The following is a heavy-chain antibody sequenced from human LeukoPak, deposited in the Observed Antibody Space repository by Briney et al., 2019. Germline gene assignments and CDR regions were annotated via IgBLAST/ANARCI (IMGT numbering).Heavy chain of an antibody. D-gene: IGHD3-3*01. J-gene: IGHJ4*02. CDR1: GFTFSSYP. CDR3: AKDRERFLEWLLFDY. Sequence: GGSLRLSCAASGFTFSSYPMSWVRQAPGKGLEWVSSITGSGVGTYYADSVKGRFTISRDNSKNTLYLQMNSLRAEDTAVYYCAKDRERFLEWLLFDYWGQGTLVTVSS. V-gene: IGHV3-23*01. CDR2: ITGSGVGT.